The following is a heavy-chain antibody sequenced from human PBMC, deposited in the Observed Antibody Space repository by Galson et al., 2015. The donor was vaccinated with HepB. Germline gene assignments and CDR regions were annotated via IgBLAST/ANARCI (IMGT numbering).Heavy chain of an antibody. V-gene: IGHV3-7*03. J-gene: IGHJ5*02. CDR2: IKQDEGEK. CDR3: AKDPRTGATYIPSVGWFDP. D-gene: IGHD1-1*01. CDR1: GFTFSNYW. Sequence: SLRLSCAASGFTFSNYWMSWVRQAPGKGLEWVANIKQDEGEKYYVDSVKGRFTISRDNAKNSLYLQMNSLRAEDTAVYYCAKDPRTGATYIPSVGWFDPWGQGTLVTVSS.